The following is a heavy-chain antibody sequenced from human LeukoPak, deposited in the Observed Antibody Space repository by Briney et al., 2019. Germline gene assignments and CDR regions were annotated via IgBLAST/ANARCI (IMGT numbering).Heavy chain of an antibody. V-gene: IGHV1-18*01. CDR3: ERAPNLATTGNFDF. CDR2: ISTYNGKT. D-gene: IGHD6-13*01. CDR1: GYTFTSYG. Sequence: ASVKVSCKASGYTFTSYGVTWVRQAPGQGLEWVAWISTYNGKTNFIESLRGRVTLTTDTSTNTAYMELRSLRSDDTAVYYCERAPNLATTGNFDFWGQGTLVTVS. J-gene: IGHJ4*02.